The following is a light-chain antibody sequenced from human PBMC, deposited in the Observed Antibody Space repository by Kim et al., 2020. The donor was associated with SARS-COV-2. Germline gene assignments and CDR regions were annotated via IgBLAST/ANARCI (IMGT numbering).Light chain of an antibody. Sequence: LFPGERATFTCWAGERARSNNLAWYQQKPGQAPRLLFHATSSRATGIPDRFSARVSGTDFTLTISKLETEDIAVYYCLQYSSLPYSFGQGTKLEIK. CDR2: ATS. CDR3: LQYSSLPYS. CDR1: ERARSNN. J-gene: IGKJ2*03. V-gene: IGKV3-20*01.